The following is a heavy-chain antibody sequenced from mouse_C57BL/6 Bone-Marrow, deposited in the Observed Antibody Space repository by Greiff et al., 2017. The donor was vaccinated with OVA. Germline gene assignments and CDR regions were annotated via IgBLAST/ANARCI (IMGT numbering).Heavy chain of an antibody. V-gene: IGHV14-4*01. CDR1: GFNIKDDY. Sequence: EVKLMESGAELVRPGASVKLSCTATGFNIKDDYMYWVKQRPEQGLEWIGWIVPENGGTDYASKFQGKATITADTSSNTSYLQLSSLTSEDTAVYYCTACVTPVVAPDDWGKGTTLTVSS. CDR3: TACVTPVVAPDD. CDR2: IVPENGGT. D-gene: IGHD1-1*01. J-gene: IGHJ2*01.